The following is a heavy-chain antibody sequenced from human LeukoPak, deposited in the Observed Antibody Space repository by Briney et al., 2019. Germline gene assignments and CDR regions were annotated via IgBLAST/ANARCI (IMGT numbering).Heavy chain of an antibody. J-gene: IGHJ4*02. Sequence: GGSLRLSCAASGFTFSTYWMSWARQAPGKGLEWVANIKEDGSGKYYVDSVRGRFTISRDNAKNSLYLQMNSLRVDDTAVYYCSRAEDYWGQGALVTVSS. V-gene: IGHV3-7*04. CDR3: SRAEDY. CDR1: GFTFSTYW. CDR2: IKEDGSGK.